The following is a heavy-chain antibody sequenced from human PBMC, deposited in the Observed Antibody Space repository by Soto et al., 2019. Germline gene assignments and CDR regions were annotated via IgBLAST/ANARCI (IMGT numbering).Heavy chain of an antibody. V-gene: IGHV3-7*01. CDR1: GFTFSSYW. J-gene: IGHJ3*02. CDR2: IKQDGSEK. Sequence: GSLRLSCAASGFTFSSYWMSWVRQAPGKGLDWVANIKQDGSEKYYVDSVKGRFTISRDNAKNSLYLQMNSLRAEDTAVYYCARDDYEENAFDIWGQGTMVTVSS. D-gene: IGHD4-17*01. CDR3: ARDDYEENAFDI.